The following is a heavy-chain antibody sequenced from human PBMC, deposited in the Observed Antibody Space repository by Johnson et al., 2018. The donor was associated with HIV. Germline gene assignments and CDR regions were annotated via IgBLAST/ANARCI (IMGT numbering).Heavy chain of an antibody. V-gene: IGHV3-23*04. Sequence: VQLVESGGGLVQPGGSLRLSCAASGLTFSSFAMNWVRQAPGKGLEWVSAISSSGGGTYYADSVKGRFTISRDNSKNTLYLQMNSLRAEDTALYYCAKEDGVVAAMNAFDIWGPGTMVTVSS. D-gene: IGHD2-15*01. CDR1: GLTFSSFA. J-gene: IGHJ3*02. CDR3: AKEDGVVAAMNAFDI. CDR2: ISSSGGGT.